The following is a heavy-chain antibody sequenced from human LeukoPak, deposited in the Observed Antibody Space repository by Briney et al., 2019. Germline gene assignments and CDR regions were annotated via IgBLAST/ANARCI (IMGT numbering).Heavy chain of an antibody. CDR3: ASSGYYYLMYY. Sequence: PSETLSHTCTVSGGSISSSSYYWGWIRQPPGKGLEWIGSIYYSGSTNYNPSLKSRVTISVDTSKNQFSLKLSSVTAADTAVYYCASSGYYYLMYYWGQGTLVTVSA. D-gene: IGHD3-22*01. J-gene: IGHJ4*02. CDR1: GGSISSSSYY. CDR2: IYYSGST. V-gene: IGHV4-39*01.